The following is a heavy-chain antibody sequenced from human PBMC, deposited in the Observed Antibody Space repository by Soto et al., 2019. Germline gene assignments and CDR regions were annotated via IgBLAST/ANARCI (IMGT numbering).Heavy chain of an antibody. D-gene: IGHD3-9*01. V-gene: IGHV3-48*02. CDR3: VREIIDPHHYGMDV. CDR2: ISSSSLTI. Sequence: GGSLRLSCAASGFSFSTYTMNWVRQAPGKGLEWVSCISSSSLTIYYADSMKGRFTISRDNAKNSLYLQMNSLRDEDTALYYCVREIIDPHHYGMDVWGQGTTVTVSS. CDR1: GFSFSTYT. J-gene: IGHJ6*02.